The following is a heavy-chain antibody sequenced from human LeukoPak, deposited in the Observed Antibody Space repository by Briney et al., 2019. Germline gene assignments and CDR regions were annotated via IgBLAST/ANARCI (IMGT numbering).Heavy chain of an antibody. CDR2: TRYDGTDK. V-gene: IGHV3-30*02. J-gene: IGHJ4*02. D-gene: IGHD2-2*01. CDR1: GFTFSVYG. Sequence: PGGSLRLSCAASGFTFSVYGMHWVRQAPGKGLEWVAFTRYDGTDKYYADSVRGRFTISRDNSKNTLYLQMNSLRVEDTAVYYCAKGKCSSNSCYVFDYWGQGTLVTVSS. CDR3: AKGKCSSNSCYVFDY.